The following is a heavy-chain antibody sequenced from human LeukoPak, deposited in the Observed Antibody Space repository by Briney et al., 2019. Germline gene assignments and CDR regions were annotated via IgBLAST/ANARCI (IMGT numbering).Heavy chain of an antibody. CDR1: GYTFISCG. J-gene: IGHJ4*02. V-gene: IGHV1-18*01. CDR3: ARDLDGSGSYYTDY. Sequence: ASVKVSCKTSGYTFISCGISWVRQAPGQGLEWMGWISPYRGNTNYVQKFQGRVTMTTDTSTSTAYMELRSLRSDDTAVYHCARDLDGSGSYYTDYWGQGTLVTVSS. D-gene: IGHD3-10*01. CDR2: ISPYRGNT.